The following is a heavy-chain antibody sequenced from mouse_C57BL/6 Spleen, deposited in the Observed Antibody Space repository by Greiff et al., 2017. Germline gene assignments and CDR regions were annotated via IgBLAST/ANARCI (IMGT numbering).Heavy chain of an antibody. J-gene: IGHJ3*01. CDR1: GFNIKDYY. CDR2: IDPEDGDT. Sequence: EVQLQQSGAELVRPGASVKLSCTASGFNIKDYYMHWVKQRPEQGLEWIGRIDPEDGDTEYAQKFQGKATMTADTSSNTAYLQLSSLTSEDTADYYCTPYCYGSSPSFAYWGQGTLVTVSA. V-gene: IGHV14-1*01. D-gene: IGHD1-1*01. CDR3: TPYCYGSSPSFAY.